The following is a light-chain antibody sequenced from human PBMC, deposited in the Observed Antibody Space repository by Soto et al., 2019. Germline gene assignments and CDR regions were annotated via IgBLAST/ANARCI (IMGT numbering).Light chain of an antibody. CDR1: QSISGW. Sequence: DIQMTQSPSTLSASVGDRVTITCRASQSISGWLAWYQHKPGKAPKLLIYDASSLESGVPSRFSGSGSGTESTLTISSLQPDDVATYYCQHYNSYSEAFGQGTKVDIK. J-gene: IGKJ1*01. CDR2: DAS. CDR3: QHYNSYSEA. V-gene: IGKV1-5*01.